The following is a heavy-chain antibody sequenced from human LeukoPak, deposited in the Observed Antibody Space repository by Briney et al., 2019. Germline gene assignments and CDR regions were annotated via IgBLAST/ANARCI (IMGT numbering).Heavy chain of an antibody. CDR2: IWYDGSNK. V-gene: IGHV3-33*08. CDR3: AKTLGYGGTYYFDY. Sequence: GGSLRLSCAASGFTFSSYSMNWVRQAPGKGLEWVAVIWYDGSNKYYADSVKGRFTISRDNSKNTLYLQMNSLRAEDTAVYYCAKTLGYGGTYYFDYWGQGTLVTVSS. CDR1: GFTFSSYS. D-gene: IGHD4-23*01. J-gene: IGHJ4*02.